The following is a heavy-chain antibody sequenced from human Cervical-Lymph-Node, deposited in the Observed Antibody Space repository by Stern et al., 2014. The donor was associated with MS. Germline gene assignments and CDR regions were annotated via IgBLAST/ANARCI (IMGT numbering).Heavy chain of an antibody. V-gene: IGHV7-4-1*02. CDR3: AIHSYVRFFDH. J-gene: IGHJ4*02. CDR2: INTYNA. CDR1: GYIFTNYA. D-gene: IGHD3-16*01. Sequence: VQLVQSGSELKKPGASVKVSCKASGYIFTNYAVNWVRQAPGRGLEWMGWINTYNATNAPGFTGRFVFSLDTSVNTAYLQINSLKAEDTATYYCAIHSYVRFFDHWGQGTLVTVSS.